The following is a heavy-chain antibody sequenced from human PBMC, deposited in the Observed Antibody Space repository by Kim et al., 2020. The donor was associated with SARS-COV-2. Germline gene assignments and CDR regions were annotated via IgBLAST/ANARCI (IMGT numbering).Heavy chain of an antibody. V-gene: IGHV4-59*01. J-gene: IGHJ4*02. CDR2: IYYSGST. CDR3: ARVVWGSSGWAPFDY. Sequence: SETLSLTCTVSGGSISSYYWSWIRQPPGKGLEWIGYIYYSGSTNYNPSLKSRVTISVDTSKNQFSLKLSSVTAADTAVYYCARVVWGSSGWAPFDYWGQGTLVTVSS. D-gene: IGHD6-19*01. CDR1: GGSISSYY.